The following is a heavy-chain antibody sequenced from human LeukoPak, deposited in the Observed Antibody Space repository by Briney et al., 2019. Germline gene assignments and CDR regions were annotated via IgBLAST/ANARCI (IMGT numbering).Heavy chain of an antibody. V-gene: IGHV1-2*02. J-gene: IGHJ4*02. CDR1: GYTFTSYN. D-gene: IGHD2-21*01. CDR3: VRGAVIAHFDY. CDR2: VYPATGGT. Sequence: ASVEVSCKASGYTFTSYNMHWVRQAPGQGLEWMGWVYPATGGTNYAQNFQGRVTMTTDTSITTAYMELRGLTSDDTAVYFCVRGAVIAHFDYWGQGTLVTVSS.